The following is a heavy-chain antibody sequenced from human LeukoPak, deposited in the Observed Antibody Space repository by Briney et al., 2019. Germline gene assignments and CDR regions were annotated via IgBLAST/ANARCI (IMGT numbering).Heavy chain of an antibody. CDR3: ASSSMIVVALGY. Sequence: ASVKVSCKASGGTFSSYAISWVRQAPGQGLEWMGGIIPIFGTANYAQKFQGRVTITADESTSTAYMELSSLRSEDTAVYYCASSSMIVVALGYWGQGTLVTVSS. CDR2: IIPIFGTA. V-gene: IGHV1-69*13. CDR1: GGTFSSYA. J-gene: IGHJ4*02. D-gene: IGHD3-22*01.